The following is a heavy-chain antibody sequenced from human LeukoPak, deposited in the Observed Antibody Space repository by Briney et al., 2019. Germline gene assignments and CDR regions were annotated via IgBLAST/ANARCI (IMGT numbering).Heavy chain of an antibody. J-gene: IGHJ3*02. V-gene: IGHV4-38-2*01. Sequence: SETLSLTCDVSGCSIRTGYYWGWVRQPPGKDVEWIGSVYHSGSTYYNPSLQSRVNILVDTSKNQFSLSLTSVTAAYTAVYYCARSYFSVGAFDIWGQGTMVTVSS. D-gene: IGHD2/OR15-2a*01. CDR1: GCSIRTGYY. CDR3: ARSYFSVGAFDI. CDR2: VYHSGST.